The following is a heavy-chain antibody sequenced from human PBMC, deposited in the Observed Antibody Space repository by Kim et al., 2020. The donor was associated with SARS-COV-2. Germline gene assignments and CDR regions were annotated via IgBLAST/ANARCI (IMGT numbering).Heavy chain of an antibody. V-gene: IGHV3-23*01. CDR3: AKEFRSSSGRPMDV. CDR1: GFTFSDYA. J-gene: IGHJ6*02. D-gene: IGHD3-10*01. Sequence: GGSLRLSCAVSGFTFSDYAMNWVRQAPGKGLEWVAIITDGGGHTYYPDSFKGRFSISRDNSQNTLYLQMNSLRAEDTAVYYCAKEFRSSSGRPMDVWGQGTTVTVSS. CDR2: ITDGGGHT.